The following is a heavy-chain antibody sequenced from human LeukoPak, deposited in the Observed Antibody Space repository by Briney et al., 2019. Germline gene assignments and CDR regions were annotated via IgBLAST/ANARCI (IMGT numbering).Heavy chain of an antibody. D-gene: IGHD1-26*01. CDR2: IYSGGTT. Sequence: GGCLRLSCAASGFTVSSNYMTWVRQAPGKGLEWVSVIYSGGTTYYADSVKGRFTVSRDNSKNTLYLQMNSLRGEDTAVYYCARDLVGAIDYWGQGTLVTVSS. V-gene: IGHV3-53*01. CDR3: ARDLVGAIDY. CDR1: GFTVSSNY. J-gene: IGHJ4*02.